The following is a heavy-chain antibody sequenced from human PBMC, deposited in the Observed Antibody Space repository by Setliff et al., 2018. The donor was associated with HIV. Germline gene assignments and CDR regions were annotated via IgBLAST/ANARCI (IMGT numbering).Heavy chain of an antibody. D-gene: IGHD7-27*01. CDR2: IFGSGIT. CDR3: ARGPNWGEAPFAFDV. Sequence: SETLSLTCTLSGFSISSDGFYWNWIRQRPGKGLEWIGYIFGSGITYYNPSLKSRLRISIDTSANQFSVELSPVTAADTALYFFARGPNWGEAPFAFDVWGLGTMVTVSS. V-gene: IGHV4-31*03. J-gene: IGHJ3*01. CDR1: GFSISSDGFY.